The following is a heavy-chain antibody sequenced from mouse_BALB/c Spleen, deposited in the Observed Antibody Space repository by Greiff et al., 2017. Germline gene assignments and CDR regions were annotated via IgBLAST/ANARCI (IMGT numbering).Heavy chain of an antibody. CDR1: GYAFTNYL. D-gene: IGHD1-1*01. CDR2: INPGSGGT. Sequence: QVQLKESGAELVRPGTSVKVSCKASGYAFTNYLIEWVKQRPGQGLEWIGVINPGSGGTNYNEKFKGKATLTADKSSSTAYMQLSSLTSDDSAVFFCARSDFYGSSYWFAYWGQGTPVTVSA. CDR3: ARSDFYGSSYWFAY. J-gene: IGHJ3*01. V-gene: IGHV1-54*01.